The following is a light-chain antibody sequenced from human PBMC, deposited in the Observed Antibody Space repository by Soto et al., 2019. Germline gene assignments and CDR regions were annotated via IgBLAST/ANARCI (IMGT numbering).Light chain of an antibody. V-gene: IGKV1-5*03. Sequence: DIQMTQSPSSLSASVGDRVTITCRASQTMTSYLNCYQQKPGKAPKLLIYKASTLKSGVPSRLSGSGSGTEFTLTISSLQPDDFATYYCQQYNSYSSFGQGTKVDIK. CDR1: QTMTSY. CDR2: KAS. CDR3: QQYNSYSS. J-gene: IGKJ1*01.